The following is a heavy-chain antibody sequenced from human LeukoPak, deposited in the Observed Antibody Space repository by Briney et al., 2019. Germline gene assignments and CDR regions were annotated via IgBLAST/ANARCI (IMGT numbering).Heavy chain of an antibody. CDR1: GFTFSSYA. CDR2: VSGSGGST. J-gene: IGHJ4*02. CDR3: AKGIVGATRKINFFDY. D-gene: IGHD1-26*01. Sequence: GGSLRLSCAASGFTFSSYAMSWVRQAPGKGLEWVSAVSGSGGSTYYADSVKGRFTISRDNTKNTLYLQMNSLRAEDTAVYYCAKGIVGATRKINFFDYWGQGTLVTVSS. V-gene: IGHV3-23*01.